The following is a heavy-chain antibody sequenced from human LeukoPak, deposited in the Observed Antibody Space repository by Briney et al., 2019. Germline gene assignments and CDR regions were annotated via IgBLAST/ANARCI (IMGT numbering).Heavy chain of an antibody. CDR2: ISHAGSNE. D-gene: IGHD1-26*01. J-gene: IGHJ4*02. Sequence: GGSLRLSCAASGFIFSSYGMHWIRQAPGKGLEWVALISHAGSNEYYAASVKGRFTISRDNSNNEFYIQMDSLRPEDTAGYYCARGGAPAVYFDYWGQGALVTVSS. V-gene: IGHV3-30*03. CDR1: GFIFSSYG. CDR3: ARGGAPAVYFDY.